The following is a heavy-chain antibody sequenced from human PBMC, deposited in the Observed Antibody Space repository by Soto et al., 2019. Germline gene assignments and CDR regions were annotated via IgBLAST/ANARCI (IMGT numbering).Heavy chain of an antibody. CDR2: ISYDGGKT. V-gene: IGHV3-30*03. J-gene: IGHJ5*02. D-gene: IGHD4-17*01. CDR3: AREVRANFNDFGDYEWFDP. CDR1: GFTFSRYG. Sequence: QVQLVESGGGVVQPGSSLRLSCAASGFTFSRYGIHWVRQSPGKGLEWVSFISYDGGKTDYVDSVRGRFTISRDNSNNHLYLQMRSLGAEDTAVYFCAREVRANFNDFGDYEWFDPWGQGTLVTVSS.